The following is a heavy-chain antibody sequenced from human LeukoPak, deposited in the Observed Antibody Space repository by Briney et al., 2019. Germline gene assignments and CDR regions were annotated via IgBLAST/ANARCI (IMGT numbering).Heavy chain of an antibody. D-gene: IGHD2-2*01. CDR3: ARGICSSTSCYATGYFHN. CDR2: IHVSGTT. J-gene: IGHJ1*01. Sequence: SETLSLTCAVYSGSFKDYYWSWIRQPPGKGLEWLGEIHVSGTTNYNPSLKSRVTISVDAAKDQFSLKLTSVTAADTAVYFCARGICSSTSCYATGYFHNWGQGTLVTVSS. CDR1: SGSFKDYY. V-gene: IGHV4-34*01.